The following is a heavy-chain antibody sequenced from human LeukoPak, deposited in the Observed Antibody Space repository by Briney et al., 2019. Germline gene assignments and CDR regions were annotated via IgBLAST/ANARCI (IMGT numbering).Heavy chain of an antibody. D-gene: IGHD2-2*01. V-gene: IGHV3-30*02. CDR2: IRFDGSNT. J-gene: IGHJ4*02. CDR1: GFTFSSHV. Sequence: GGSLRLSCAASGFTFSSHVMHWVRQAPGRGLEWVAFIRFDGSNTYYADSVKGRFTISRDNSKNTLYLQMNSLRAEDTAVYYCAPGYCSSSSCSHYFDYWGQGTLVTVSS. CDR3: APGYCSSSSCSHYFDY.